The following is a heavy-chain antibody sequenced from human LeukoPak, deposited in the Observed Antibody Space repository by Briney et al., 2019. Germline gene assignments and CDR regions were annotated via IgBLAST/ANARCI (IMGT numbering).Heavy chain of an antibody. CDR3: ARDRDGWVVAATAGDY. CDR1: GYTFTSYY. V-gene: IGHV1-46*01. CDR2: INPSGGST. Sequence: GASVKVSCKASGYTFTSYYMHWVRQAPGQGLEWMGIINPSGGSTSYAQKFQGRVTMTTDTSTSTAYMELRSLRSDDTAVYYCARDRDGWVVAATAGDYWGQGTLVTVSS. D-gene: IGHD2-15*01. J-gene: IGHJ4*02.